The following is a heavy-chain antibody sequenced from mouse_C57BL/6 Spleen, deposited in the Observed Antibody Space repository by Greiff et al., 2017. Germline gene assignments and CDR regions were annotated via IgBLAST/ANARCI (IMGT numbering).Heavy chain of an antibody. J-gene: IGHJ4*01. Sequence: EVHLVESGPELVKPGASVKISCKASGYSFTGYYMHWVQQSPEKSLEWIGEINPSTGGTSYNKKFKAKATLTVDKSSSTTYMQLKSLTLEDSAVYYCAKGYRDAIDYWGKGTTVTGAS. CDR1: GYSFTGYY. CDR2: INPSTGGT. CDR3: AKGYRDAIDY. D-gene: IGHD3-1*01. V-gene: IGHV1-42*01.